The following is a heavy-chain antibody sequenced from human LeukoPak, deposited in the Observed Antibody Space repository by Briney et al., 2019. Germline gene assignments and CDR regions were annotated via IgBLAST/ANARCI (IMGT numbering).Heavy chain of an antibody. CDR2: ISAYNGNT. D-gene: IGHD3-3*01. Sequence: ASVKVSCKASGYTFTSYGISWVRQASGQGLEWMGWISAYNGNTNYAQKLQGRVTMTTDTSTSTAYMELRSLRSDDTAMYYCARDLHYDFWSGYIRFDYWGQGTLVTVSS. V-gene: IGHV1-18*01. J-gene: IGHJ4*02. CDR3: ARDLHYDFWSGYIRFDY. CDR1: GYTFTSYG.